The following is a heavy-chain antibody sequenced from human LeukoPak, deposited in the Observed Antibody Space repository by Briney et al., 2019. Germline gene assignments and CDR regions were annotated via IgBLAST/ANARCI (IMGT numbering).Heavy chain of an antibody. CDR3: ARGQLVVVAATQAEYFQH. J-gene: IGHJ1*01. D-gene: IGHD2-15*01. Sequence: GASVKVSCKASGYTFTSYDINWVRQATGQGLEWMGWMNPNSGNTGYAQKFQGRVTMTRNTSISTAYMELSSLRSEDTAVYYCARGQLVVVAATQAEYFQHWGQGTLVTVSS. V-gene: IGHV1-8*01. CDR2: MNPNSGNT. CDR1: GYTFTSYD.